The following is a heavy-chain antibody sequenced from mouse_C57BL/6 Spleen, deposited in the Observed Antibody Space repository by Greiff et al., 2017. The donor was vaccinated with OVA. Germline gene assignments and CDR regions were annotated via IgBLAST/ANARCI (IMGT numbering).Heavy chain of an antibody. V-gene: IGHV1-80*01. CDR3: ARCDYYGSSYEAMDY. D-gene: IGHD1-1*01. CDR2: IYPGDGDT. CDR1: GYAFSSYW. Sequence: QVQLKQSGAELVKPGASVKISCKASGYAFSSYWMNWVKQRPGKGLEWIGQIYPGDGDTNSNGKFKGKATLTADKSSSTAYMQLSSLTSEDSAVYFCARCDYYGSSYEAMDYWGQGTSVTVSS. J-gene: IGHJ4*01.